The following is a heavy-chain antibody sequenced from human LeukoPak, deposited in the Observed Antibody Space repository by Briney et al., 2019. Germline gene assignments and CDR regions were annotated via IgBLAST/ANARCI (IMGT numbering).Heavy chain of an antibody. J-gene: IGHJ4*02. CDR1: GFTFNSSP. Sequence: QPGGSLRPSCVVSGFTFNSSPMIWVRQAPGKGLEWVSTVGGSGGGGTSYAGSVQGRFTVSRDNSKNTLYLQMNSLRGEDTAVYYCAKGGWDYWGQGILVTVSS. CDR3: AKGGWDY. CDR2: VGGSGGGGT. D-gene: IGHD6-19*01. V-gene: IGHV3-23*01.